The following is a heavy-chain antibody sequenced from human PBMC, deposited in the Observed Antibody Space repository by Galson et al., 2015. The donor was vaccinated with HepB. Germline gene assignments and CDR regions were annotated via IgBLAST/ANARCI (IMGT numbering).Heavy chain of an antibody. V-gene: IGHV3-21*01. CDR1: GFTFSSYS. Sequence: LRLSCAASGFTFSSYSMNWVRQAPGKGLEWVSSISSSSSYIYYADSVKGRFTISRDNAKNSLYLQMNSLRAEDTAVYYCARDLDHNYDSSGYHYYYYYGMDVWGQGTTVTVSS. J-gene: IGHJ6*02. CDR2: ISSSSSYI. CDR3: ARDLDHNYDSSGYHYYYYYGMDV. D-gene: IGHD3-22*01.